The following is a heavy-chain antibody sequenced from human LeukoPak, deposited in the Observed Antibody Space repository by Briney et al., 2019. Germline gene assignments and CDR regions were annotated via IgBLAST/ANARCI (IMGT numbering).Heavy chain of an antibody. V-gene: IGHV3-30-3*01. J-gene: IGHJ5*02. CDR1: GFTFSPHA. Sequence: PGGSLRLSCAASGFTFSPHAMHWVRQAPGKGLKWVAVISSDGSDKYYADSVQGRFTISRDNSKNTLYLQMNSLRPEDTAVYYCAKGIDYAFDPWGQGTLVTVSS. D-gene: IGHD4-17*01. CDR2: ISSDGSDK. CDR3: AKGIDYAFDP.